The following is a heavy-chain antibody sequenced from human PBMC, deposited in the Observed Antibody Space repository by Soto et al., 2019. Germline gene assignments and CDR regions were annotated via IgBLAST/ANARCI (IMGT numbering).Heavy chain of an antibody. V-gene: IGHV4-61*01. J-gene: IGHJ4*02. CDR2: ISYSGGT. Sequence: QVQLQESGPGLVKPSETLSLSSIVSGGSVTSENYCWTWIRQAPGISLEWIGYISYSGGTEYNASLKSRVTMSLDKSKNQFAFNLSSVTAADAAIYYCARDRGFGSGSYGLDFWGPGTVVTVSS. CDR1: GGSVTSENYC. D-gene: IGHD3-10*01. CDR3: ARDRGFGSGSYGLDF.